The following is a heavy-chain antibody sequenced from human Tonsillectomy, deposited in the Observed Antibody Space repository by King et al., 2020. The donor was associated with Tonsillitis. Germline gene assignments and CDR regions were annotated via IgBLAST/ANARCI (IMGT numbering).Heavy chain of an antibody. CDR1: GFTFSTYS. Sequence: VQLMESGGGLVQPGGSLRLSCAASGFTFSTYSMNWVRQAPGKGLEWVSYISGIGSVIYYADSVKGRFTISRDNAENSLYLQMNSLRVEDTAVYYCASSFVPHYYDSSGYYPLWYVRYWGQGTLVTVSS. D-gene: IGHD3-22*01. CDR3: ASSFVPHYYDSSGYYPLWYVRY. V-gene: IGHV3-48*04. J-gene: IGHJ4*02. CDR2: ISGIGSVI.